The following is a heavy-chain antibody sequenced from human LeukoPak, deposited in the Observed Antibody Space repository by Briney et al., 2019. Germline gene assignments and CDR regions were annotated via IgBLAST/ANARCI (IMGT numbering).Heavy chain of an antibody. J-gene: IGHJ4*02. V-gene: IGHV3-48*01. CDR3: ATPDIVVVPAAISDY. Sequence: GGSLRLSCAASGFTFSSYSMNWVRQAPGKGLEWVSYISSSSSTIYYADSVKGRFTISRDNAKNSLYLQMNSLRAEDTAVYYCATPDIVVVPAAISDYWGQGTLVTVSS. D-gene: IGHD2-2*01. CDR2: ISSSSSTI. CDR1: GFTFSSYS.